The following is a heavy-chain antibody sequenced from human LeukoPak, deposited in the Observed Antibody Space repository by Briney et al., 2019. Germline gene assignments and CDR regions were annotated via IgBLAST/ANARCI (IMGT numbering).Heavy chain of an antibody. Sequence: SVKVSWKAPGDSFISYAVSLVRQAPGEGPKCVGRIIPILGIANYAQMFQGRVTITADKSTSTAYMELSSLRSEYTAVYYCARDVMAAAGPFGNWGQGTLVTVSS. D-gene: IGHD6-13*01. V-gene: IGHV1-69*04. CDR3: ARDVMAAAGPFGN. J-gene: IGHJ4*02. CDR1: GDSFISYA. CDR2: IIPILGIA.